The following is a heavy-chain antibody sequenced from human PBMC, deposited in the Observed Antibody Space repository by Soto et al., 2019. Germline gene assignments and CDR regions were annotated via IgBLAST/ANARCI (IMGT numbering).Heavy chain of an antibody. CDR3: ARGTQLWVMGNYYYYGMDV. CDR1: GGSFSCYD. Sequence: PSETLSLTCAVYGGSFSCYDWSWIRQPPGKGLEWIGEINHSGSTNYNPSLKSRVTISVDTSKNQFSLKLSSVTAADTAVYYCARGTQLWVMGNYYYYGMDVWGQGTTVTVSS. D-gene: IGHD5-18*01. CDR2: INHSGST. J-gene: IGHJ6*02. V-gene: IGHV4-34*01.